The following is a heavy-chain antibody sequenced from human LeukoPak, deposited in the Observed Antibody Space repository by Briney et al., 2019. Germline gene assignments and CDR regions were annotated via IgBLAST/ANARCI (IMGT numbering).Heavy chain of an antibody. D-gene: IGHD6-13*01. CDR1: GFTFSSSA. Sequence: GGSLRLSCAAAGFTFSSSATRWVRQAPGKGLEWVAVISDSGDSTYFADFVKGRFTISRNNSKNTPYLQMSSLRVDDTALYYCAKDRIAAAQGVYYGGQATLVTVSS. CDR2: ISDSGDST. J-gene: IGHJ4*02. CDR3: AKDRIAAAQGVYY. V-gene: IGHV3-23*01.